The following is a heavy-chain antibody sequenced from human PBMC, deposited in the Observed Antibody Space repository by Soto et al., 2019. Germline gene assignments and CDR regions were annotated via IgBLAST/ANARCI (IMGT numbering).Heavy chain of an antibody. CDR1: GFTFTRYS. J-gene: IGHJ4*02. V-gene: IGHV3-21*06. Sequence: EVQLVESGGGLVKPGGSLRLSCAASGFTFTRYSMNWVRQAPGKGLEWVSSISSTTTYIYYGDSMKGRFTISRANAKNPLYLEVKSLRAEDTAVYYCARESEHLISNFDFWVQGTLVTVSS. CDR3: ARESEHLISNFDF. CDR2: ISSTTTYI.